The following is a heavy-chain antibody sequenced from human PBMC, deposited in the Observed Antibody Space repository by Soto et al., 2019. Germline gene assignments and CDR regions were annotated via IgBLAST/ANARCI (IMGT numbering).Heavy chain of an antibody. J-gene: IGHJ2*01. CDR2: IIPIFGTA. CDR1: GGTFSSYA. D-gene: IGHD3-3*01. Sequence: QVQLVQSGAEVKKPGSSVKVSCKASGGTFSSYAISWVRQAPGQGLEWMGGIIPIFGTANYAQKFQGRVTIPADKSTSTAYMELSSLRSEDTAVYYCARQRFLEWLLEWYFDLWGRGTLVTVSS. V-gene: IGHV1-69*06. CDR3: ARQRFLEWLLEWYFDL.